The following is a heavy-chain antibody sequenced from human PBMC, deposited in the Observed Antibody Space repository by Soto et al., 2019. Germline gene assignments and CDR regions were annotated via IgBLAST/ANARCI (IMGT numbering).Heavy chain of an antibody. CDR1: GGSISSYY. Sequence: SETLSLTCTVSGGSISSYYWSWIRQPPGKGLEWIGYIYYSGSTNYNPSLKSRVTISVDTSKNQFSLKLSSVTAADTAVYYCARLGRELLWFGELPNWFDPWGQGTLVTV. J-gene: IGHJ5*02. CDR3: ARLGRELLWFGELPNWFDP. CDR2: IYYSGST. V-gene: IGHV4-59*01. D-gene: IGHD3-10*01.